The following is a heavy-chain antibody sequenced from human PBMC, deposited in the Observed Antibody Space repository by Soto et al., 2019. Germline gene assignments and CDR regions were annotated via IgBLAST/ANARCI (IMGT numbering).Heavy chain of an antibody. CDR1: GYTFTSYG. CDR2: INAGNGNT. V-gene: IGHV1-3*01. CDR3: ARDRGGVVVVVAATRGYWFDP. J-gene: IGHJ5*02. Sequence: ASVKVSCKASGYTFTSYGISWVRQAPGQRLEWMGWINAGNGNTKYSQKFQGRVTITRDTSASTAYMELSSLRSEDTAVYYCARDRGGVVVVVAATRGYWFDPWGQGTLVTVSS. D-gene: IGHD2-15*01.